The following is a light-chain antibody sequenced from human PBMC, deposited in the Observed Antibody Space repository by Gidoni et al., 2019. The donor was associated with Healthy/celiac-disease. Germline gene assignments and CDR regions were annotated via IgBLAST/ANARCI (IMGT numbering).Light chain of an antibody. CDR3: QQYDNLPMYT. Sequence: DIQMTQSPSSLSASVGARVTITCQASQDISNYLNCYQQRPGKAPKVLTYDASNLETGVPSRFSGSGSGTDFTFTISSLQPEDIGTYYCQQYDNLPMYTFGQGTKLEIK. CDR2: DAS. CDR1: QDISNY. J-gene: IGKJ2*01. V-gene: IGKV1-33*01.